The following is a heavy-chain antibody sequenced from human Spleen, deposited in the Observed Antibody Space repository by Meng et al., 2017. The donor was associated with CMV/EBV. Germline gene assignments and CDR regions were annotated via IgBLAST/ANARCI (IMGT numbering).Heavy chain of an antibody. CDR1: GGSIITDDYY. Sequence: CTVSGGSIITDDYYWGWIRQTPGKGLEWIATISYTGTSYHSPSLQSRVTMSVDTSKNQFSLIMNSVTAADTAIYYCARGRGWWGWFDPWGQGTLVTVSS. J-gene: IGHJ5*02. CDR3: ARGRGWWGWFDP. D-gene: IGHD6-19*01. V-gene: IGHV4-39*01. CDR2: ISYTGTS.